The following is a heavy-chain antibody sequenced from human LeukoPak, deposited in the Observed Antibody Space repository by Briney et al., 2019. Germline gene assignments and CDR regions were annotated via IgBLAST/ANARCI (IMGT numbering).Heavy chain of an antibody. CDR2: INHSGST. J-gene: IGHJ5*02. Sequence: SPETLSLTCAVYGGSFSGYYWSWIRQPPGKGLEWIGEINHSGSTNYNPSLKSRVTISVDTSKNQFSLKLSSVTAADTAVYYCARLTLDTAMAPNWFDPWGQGTLVTVSS. CDR3: ARLTLDTAMAPNWFDP. D-gene: IGHD5-18*01. V-gene: IGHV4-34*01. CDR1: GGSFSGYY.